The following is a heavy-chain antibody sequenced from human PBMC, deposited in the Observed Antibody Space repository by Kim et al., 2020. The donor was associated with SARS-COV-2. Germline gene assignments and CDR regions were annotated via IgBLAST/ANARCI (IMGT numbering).Heavy chain of an antibody. CDR2: MKSDGTEK. Sequence: GGSLRLSCVASGFPFSRSWMPWVRQAPGKGLEYVACMKSDGTEKYYVDSVKGQFTISRDNAKNSLYLQMNSLRAEDTAVYYCSTCGDIIPKDGIGAYWGQGTLVTVSS. CDR1: GFPFSRSW. J-gene: IGHJ4*02. CDR3: STCGDIIPKDGIGAY. V-gene: IGHV3-7*01. D-gene: IGHD3-3*01.